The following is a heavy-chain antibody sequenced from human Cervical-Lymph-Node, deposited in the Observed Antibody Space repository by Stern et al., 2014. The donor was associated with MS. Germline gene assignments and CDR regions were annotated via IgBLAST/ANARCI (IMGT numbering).Heavy chain of an antibody. D-gene: IGHD2-21*02. CDR1: GYTLSDIS. CDR2: FDPEHGET. J-gene: IGHJ6*02. CDR3: ATHRGRVTYYYGMDV. Sequence: QVQLVQSGAEVKKPGASVKVSCKVSGYTLSDISMHWVRQAPGKGLECMGGFDPEHGETRYAQKFQGGVPMAEDRSTDTAYMELSSLRSEDTAVYYCATHRGRVTYYYGMDVWGQGTTVTVSS. V-gene: IGHV1-24*01.